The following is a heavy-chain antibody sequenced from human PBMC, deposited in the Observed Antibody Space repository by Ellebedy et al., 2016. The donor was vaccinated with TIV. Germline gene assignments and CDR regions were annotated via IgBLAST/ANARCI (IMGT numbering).Heavy chain of an antibody. CDR3: ARASFYDVDLSGWYFDL. Sequence: GGSLRLSCAASGFTFSSYGMHWVRQAPGKGLEWVAYMWYDGSNKNYADSVKGRFTISRDNSKNTLFLQMNSLRAEDTAVYYCARASFYDVDLSGWYFDLWGRGTLVTVSP. CDR2: MWYDGSNK. CDR1: GFTFSSYG. J-gene: IGHJ2*01. D-gene: IGHD3-10*02. V-gene: IGHV3-33*01.